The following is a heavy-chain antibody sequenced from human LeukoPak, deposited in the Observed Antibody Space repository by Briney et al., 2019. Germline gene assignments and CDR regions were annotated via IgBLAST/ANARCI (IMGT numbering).Heavy chain of an antibody. CDR1: GDTFSRHG. V-gene: IGHV1-2*02. D-gene: IGHD3-10*01. CDR2: INPNSGGT. CDR3: ARGAPGRYYGSGNWFDP. J-gene: IGHJ5*02. Sequence: GASVKVSCKASGDTFSRHGFSWVRQAPGQGLEWMGWINPNSGGTNYAQRFQGRVTMTGDTSISTAYMELSRLRSDDTAVYYCARGAPGRYYGSGNWFDPWGQGTLVTVSS.